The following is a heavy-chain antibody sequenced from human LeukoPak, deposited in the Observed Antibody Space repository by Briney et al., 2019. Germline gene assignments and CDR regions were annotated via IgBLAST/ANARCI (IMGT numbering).Heavy chain of an antibody. D-gene: IGHD2-2*02. J-gene: IGHJ5*02. CDR1: GGSFSGYY. CDR3: VREAVVVPAAIWARWFDP. CDR2: INHSGST. V-gene: IGHV4-34*01. Sequence: SETLSLTCAVYGGSFSGYYWSWIRQPPGKRLEWIGEINHSGSTNYNPSLKSRVTISVDTSKNQFSLKLSSVTAADTAVYYCVREAVVVPAAIWARWFDPWGQGTLVTVSS.